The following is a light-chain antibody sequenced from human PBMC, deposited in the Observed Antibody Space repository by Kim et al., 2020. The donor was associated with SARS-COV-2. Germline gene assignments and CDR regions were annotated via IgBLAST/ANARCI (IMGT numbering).Light chain of an antibody. V-gene: IGLV3-19*01. CDR3: DSRDSIGTHVF. CDR1: TLRIYY. CDR2: GKN. J-gene: IGLJ2*01. Sequence: LGQTVRITCQGDTLRIYYASWYQQKPGQAPVLVMFGKNNRPSGIPDRFSGSSSGNTASLTITGAQAEDEADYFCDSRDSIGTHVFFGGGTQLTVL.